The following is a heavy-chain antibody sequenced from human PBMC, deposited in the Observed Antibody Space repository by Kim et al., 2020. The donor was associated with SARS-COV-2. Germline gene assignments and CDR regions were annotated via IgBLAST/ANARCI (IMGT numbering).Heavy chain of an antibody. CDR3: AKLMHDFDRSGFGVDV. CDR2: VSFEGSKA. CDR1: GFAFSHFG. Sequence: GGSLRLSCAASGFAFSHFGLSWVRQTPGKGLEWVAFVSFEGSKAIYADSVKGRFTISRDDSKNTLFLQMHSLRPEDASVYYCAKLMHDFDRSGFGVDVWG. J-gene: IGHJ6*01. V-gene: IGHV3-30*18. D-gene: IGHD3-22*01.